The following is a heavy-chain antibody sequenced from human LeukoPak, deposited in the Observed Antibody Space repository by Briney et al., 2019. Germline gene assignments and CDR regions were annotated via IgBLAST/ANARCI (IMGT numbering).Heavy chain of an antibody. CDR2: IYTSGST. CDR1: GGSISSGSYY. J-gene: IGHJ3*02. D-gene: IGHD3-10*01. Sequence: PSQTLSLTCTVSGGSISSGSYYWSWIRQPAGKGLEWIGRIYTSGSTNYNPSLKSRVTISVDTSKNQFSLKLSSVTAADTAVYYCAREGPPPPYYYGSGKAQGGDAFDIWGQGTMVTVSS. V-gene: IGHV4-61*02. CDR3: AREGPPPPYYYGSGKAQGGDAFDI.